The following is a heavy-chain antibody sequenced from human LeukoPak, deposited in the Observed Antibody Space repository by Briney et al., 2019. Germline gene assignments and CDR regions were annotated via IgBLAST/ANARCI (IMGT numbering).Heavy chain of an antibody. CDR1: GFTFSSYS. CDR3: ARDFGSNGDFHAFDI. CDR2: IIISSYI. J-gene: IGHJ3*02. Sequence: PGGSLRLSCAASGFTFSSYSMNWVRQAPGKGLEWVSYIIISSYIYYADSVKGRFTISRDNAKNSLYLQMNSLRAEDTAVYYCARDFGSNGDFHAFDIWGQGTMVTVSS. D-gene: IGHD4-17*01. V-gene: IGHV3-21*01.